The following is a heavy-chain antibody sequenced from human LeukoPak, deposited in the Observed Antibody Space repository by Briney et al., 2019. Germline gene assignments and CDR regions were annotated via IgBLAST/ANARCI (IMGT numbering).Heavy chain of an antibody. CDR3: LVYDFWSGYYRSFDY. J-gene: IGHJ4*02. CDR2: IYYSGST. Sequence: PSETLSLTCTVSGGSISSSSYYWGWIRQPPGKGLEWIGSIYYSGSTYYNPSLKSRVTISVDTSKNQFSLKLSSVTAADTAVYYCLVYDFWSGYYRSFDYWGQGTLVTVSS. V-gene: IGHV4-39*01. CDR1: GGSISSSSYY. D-gene: IGHD3-3*01.